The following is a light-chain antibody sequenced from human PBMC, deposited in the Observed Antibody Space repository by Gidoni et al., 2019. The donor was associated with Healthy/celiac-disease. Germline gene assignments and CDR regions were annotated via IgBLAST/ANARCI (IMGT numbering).Light chain of an antibody. CDR2: DVS. Sequence: QSALTQPASVSGSPGQSITISCTGTSSDVGGYNYVSWYQQHPCKAPKLMIYDVSNRPSGISNRFSGSKSGNTASLTISGLRAEDEAHYYCNSYTSSSTRVFGGGTKLTVL. V-gene: IGLV2-14*01. J-gene: IGLJ2*01. CDR3: NSYTSSSTRV. CDR1: SSDVGGYNY.